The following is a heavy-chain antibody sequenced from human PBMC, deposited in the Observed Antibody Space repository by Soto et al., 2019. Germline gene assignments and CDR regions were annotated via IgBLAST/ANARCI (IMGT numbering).Heavy chain of an antibody. Sequence: GGSLRLSCAASGFTFSSYSMNWVRQAPGKGLEWLSYISSSSSSIYYADSVKGRFTISRDNAKNSLYLQMNSLRAEDTAKYYCARVMSISWYFDRRGRATLVTVSS. J-gene: IGHJ2*01. CDR2: ISSSSSSI. D-gene: IGHD5-12*01. V-gene: IGHV3-48*01. CDR1: GFTFSSYS. CDR3: ARVMSISWYFDR.